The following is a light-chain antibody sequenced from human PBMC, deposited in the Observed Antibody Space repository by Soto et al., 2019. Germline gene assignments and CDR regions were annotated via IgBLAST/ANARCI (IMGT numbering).Light chain of an antibody. CDR2: AAS. Sequence: AIRMTQSPSSFSACTGDRVTITCRASQGISSYLAWYQQKPGKAPKLLIYAASTLQSGVPSRFSGSGSGTDFTLTISCLQSEDFATYYCQQYYSYPHTFGQGTKVEIK. CDR3: QQYYSYPHT. J-gene: IGKJ1*01. V-gene: IGKV1-8*01. CDR1: QGISSY.